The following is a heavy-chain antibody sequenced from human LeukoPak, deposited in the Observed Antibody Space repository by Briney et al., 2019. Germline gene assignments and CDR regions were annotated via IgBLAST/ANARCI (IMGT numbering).Heavy chain of an antibody. CDR2: ISGSGGST. Sequence: GGTLRLSCAASGFTFSSYGMSWVRQAPGKGLEWVSAISGSGGSTYYADSVKGRFTISRDNSKNTLYLQMNSLRAEDTAVYYCAKTDDSSGYFWTPFDYWGQGTLVTVSS. D-gene: IGHD3-22*01. CDR3: AKTDDSSGYFWTPFDY. J-gene: IGHJ4*02. CDR1: GFTFSSYG. V-gene: IGHV3-23*01.